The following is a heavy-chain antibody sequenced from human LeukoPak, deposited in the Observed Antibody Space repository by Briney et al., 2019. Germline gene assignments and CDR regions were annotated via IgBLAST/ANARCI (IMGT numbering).Heavy chain of an antibody. D-gene: IGHD4-11*01. CDR1: GGSFSGYY. V-gene: IGHV4-34*11. Sequence: SETLSLTCAVYGGSFSGYYWSWIRQPPGKGLEWIGSIYYSGSTNYNPSLKSRVTISVDTSKNQFSLKLSSVTAADTAVYYCAREKRVTTYYYGMDVWGQGTTVTVSS. J-gene: IGHJ6*02. CDR3: AREKRVTTYYYGMDV. CDR2: IYYSGST.